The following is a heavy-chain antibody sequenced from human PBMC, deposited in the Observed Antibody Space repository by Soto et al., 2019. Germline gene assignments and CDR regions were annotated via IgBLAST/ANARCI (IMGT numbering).Heavy chain of an antibody. Sequence: GASVKVSCKASGYTFTSYDINWVRQATGQGLEWMGWMNPNSGNTGYAQKFQGRVTMTRNTSISTAYMELSSLRSEDTAVYYCARVIYGYSYGYYYYYYMDVWGKGTTVTVSS. CDR3: ARVIYGYSYGYYYYYYMDV. CDR2: MNPNSGNT. D-gene: IGHD5-18*01. CDR1: GYTFTSYD. V-gene: IGHV1-8*01. J-gene: IGHJ6*03.